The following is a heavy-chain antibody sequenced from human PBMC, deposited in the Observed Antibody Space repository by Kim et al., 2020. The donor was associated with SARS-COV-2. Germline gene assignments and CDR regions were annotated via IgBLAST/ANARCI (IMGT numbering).Heavy chain of an antibody. CDR3: ARPSSSHFDF. V-gene: IGHV3-33*01. D-gene: IGHD3-10*01. J-gene: IGHJ4*02. CDR2: TT. Sequence: TTIYADSGRGRFTISRDYSENKLYRQMDSLSAGDTAVYYCARPSSSHFDFWGQGTLVTVSS.